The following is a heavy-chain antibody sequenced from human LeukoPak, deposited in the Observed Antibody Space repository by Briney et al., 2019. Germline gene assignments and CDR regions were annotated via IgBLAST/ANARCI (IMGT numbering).Heavy chain of an antibody. J-gene: IGHJ4*02. D-gene: IGHD6-19*01. CDR1: GFTFGSYA. CDR3: AKATAGYSSGRYPGWPVDY. V-gene: IGHV3-23*01. Sequence: HPGGSLRLSCAASGFTFGSYAMYWVRQAPGKGLEWVSDISGSGGSTFYADSVKGRFTISRDNSENTVYLQMNSLRADDTAVYYCAKATAGYSSGRYPGWPVDYWGQGTLVTVSS. CDR2: ISGSGGST.